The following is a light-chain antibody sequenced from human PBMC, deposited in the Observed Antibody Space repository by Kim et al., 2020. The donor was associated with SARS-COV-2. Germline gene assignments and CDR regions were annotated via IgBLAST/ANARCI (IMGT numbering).Light chain of an antibody. CDR3: LLFYSGGVRV. Sequence: GGSVTLTCGSSTGTVTSGHYPYWFQQKPGQAPRTLIYDISSKHSWTPARFSGSLLGGKAALTLSGAQPEDEADYYCLLFYSGGVRVFGGGTQLTVL. CDR1: TGTVTSGHY. V-gene: IGLV7-46*01. CDR2: DIS. J-gene: IGLJ2*01.